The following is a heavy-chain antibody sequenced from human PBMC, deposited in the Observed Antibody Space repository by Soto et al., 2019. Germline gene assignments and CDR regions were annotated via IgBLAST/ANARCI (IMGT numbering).Heavy chain of an antibody. CDR1: GFTFDDYA. Sequence: GGSLRLSCAASGFTFDDYAMHWVRQAPGKGLEWVSGISWNSGSIGYADSVKGRFTISRDNAKNSLYLQMNSLRAEDTALYYCAKGISPTNELSSSSWGQGTLVTVSS. J-gene: IGHJ5*02. CDR3: AKGISPTNELSSSS. D-gene: IGHD6-6*01. V-gene: IGHV3-9*01. CDR2: ISWNSGSI.